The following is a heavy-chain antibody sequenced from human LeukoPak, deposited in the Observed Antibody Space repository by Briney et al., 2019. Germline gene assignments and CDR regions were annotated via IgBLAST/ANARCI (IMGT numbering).Heavy chain of an antibody. D-gene: IGHD1-26*01. CDR3: AKDRVGATLNFDY. CDR1: GFTVSSNS. V-gene: IGHV3-23*01. CDR2: ISGSGGST. J-gene: IGHJ4*02. Sequence: PGGSLRLSCTVSGFTVSSNSMSWVRQAPGKGLEWVSAISGSGGSTYYADSVKGRFTISRDNSKNTLYLQMNSLRAEDTAVYYCAKDRVGATLNFDYWGQGTLVTVSS.